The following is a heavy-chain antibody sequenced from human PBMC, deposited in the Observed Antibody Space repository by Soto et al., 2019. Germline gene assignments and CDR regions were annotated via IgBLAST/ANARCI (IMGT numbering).Heavy chain of an antibody. Sequence: QVQLVESGGGVVQPGRSLRLSCAASGFTFSSYGMHWVRQAPGKGLEWVAVISYDGRNKYYADSVKGRFTISRDNSKNTLYLQMNSLRAEDTAVYYCAKDREIYGDYVPVDYWGQGTLVTVSS. J-gene: IGHJ4*02. CDR2: ISYDGRNK. CDR3: AKDREIYGDYVPVDY. CDR1: GFTFSSYG. V-gene: IGHV3-30*18. D-gene: IGHD4-17*01.